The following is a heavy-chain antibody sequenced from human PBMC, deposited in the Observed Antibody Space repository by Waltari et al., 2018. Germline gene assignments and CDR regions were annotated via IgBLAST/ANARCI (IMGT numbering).Heavy chain of an antibody. J-gene: IGHJ4*02. D-gene: IGHD6-19*01. Sequence: EVHLVESGGDLVQPGGSLRLSCAASGFTFSDHYIDWVRQAPGKGLEWVARIGNKANSSTKEYAASVRGSCSIARDDLKNSGYLQLNSLKPEDTALYYCARRAVPPLEYFDYWGQGTLVTVSS. CDR3: ARRAVPPLEYFDY. V-gene: IGHV3-72*01. CDR2: IGNKANSSTK. CDR1: GFTFSDHY.